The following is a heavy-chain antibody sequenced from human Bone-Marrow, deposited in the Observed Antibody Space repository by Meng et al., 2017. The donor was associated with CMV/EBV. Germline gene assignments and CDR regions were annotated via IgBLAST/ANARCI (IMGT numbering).Heavy chain of an antibody. J-gene: IGHJ4*01. CDR2: IWYDGSNT. V-gene: IGHV3-33*06. D-gene: IGHD2-8*02. CDR3: AKAHHHNILMVDY. CDR1: GCTFNNYG. Sequence: ASGCTFNNYGIHWVRQAPGKGLEWMAVIWYDGSNTFYADSVKGRFTISRDNSKNTLYLQMHSLRGADTAVYYCAKAHHHNILMVDYWGHGTLVTVSS.